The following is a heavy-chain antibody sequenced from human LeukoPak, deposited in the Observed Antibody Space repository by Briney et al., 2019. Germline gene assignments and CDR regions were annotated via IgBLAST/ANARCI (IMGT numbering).Heavy chain of an antibody. CDR3: ARHGSGSYYNFFDY. Sequence: PSETLSLTCTVSGGSISGSIYYWGWIRQPPGKGLEWIGSVYYSGNTHYNPSLKSRVTISVDTSKSQFSLNLNSVTAADGGVYFCARHGSGSYYNFFDYWGQGSLVTVSS. J-gene: IGHJ4*02. CDR1: GGSISGSIYY. D-gene: IGHD1-26*01. CDR2: VYYSGNT. V-gene: IGHV4-39*01.